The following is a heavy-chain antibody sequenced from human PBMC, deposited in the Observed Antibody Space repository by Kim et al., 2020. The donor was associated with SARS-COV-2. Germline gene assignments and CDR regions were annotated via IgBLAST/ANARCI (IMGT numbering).Heavy chain of an antibody. CDR3: AKRGRGHNGDD. D-gene: IGHD5-12*01. CDR2: T. V-gene: IGHV3-23*01. J-gene: IGHJ4*02. Sequence: TYDADSVKGRFTISRENSRSTLYLQMNSLRVEDTALYYCAKRGRGHNGDDWGQGTLVTVSS.